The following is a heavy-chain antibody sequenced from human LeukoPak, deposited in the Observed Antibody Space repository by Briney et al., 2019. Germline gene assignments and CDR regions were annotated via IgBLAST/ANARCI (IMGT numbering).Heavy chain of an antibody. CDR3: ARDSSGHLDNWFDP. D-gene: IGHD3-22*01. CDR1: GFTVSSNY. Sequence: GGSLRLSCAPSGFTVSSNYMSWVPQAPGKGLEWVAVIYSGGSTYSADSVKGRFTISRDNSKNTLYLQMNSLRVEDTAVYYCARDSSGHLDNWFDPWGQGTLVTVSS. V-gene: IGHV3-66*02. CDR2: IYSGGST. J-gene: IGHJ5*02.